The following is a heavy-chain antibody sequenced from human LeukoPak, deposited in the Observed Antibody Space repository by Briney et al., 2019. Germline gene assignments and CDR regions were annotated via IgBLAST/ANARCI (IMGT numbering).Heavy chain of an antibody. CDR2: IKQDGSEN. J-gene: IGHJ4*02. D-gene: IGHD5-18*01. CDR1: GFAFNTFW. V-gene: IGHV3-7*01. Sequence: PGGSLSLSCAASGFAFNTFWMTWVRQAPGKGLEWVAHIKQDGSENYYVDSVKGRFTISRDNAKNSLYLQMNSLRAEDTAVYYCARAGYTYGTLYYWGQGTLVTVPS. CDR3: ARAGYTYGTLYY.